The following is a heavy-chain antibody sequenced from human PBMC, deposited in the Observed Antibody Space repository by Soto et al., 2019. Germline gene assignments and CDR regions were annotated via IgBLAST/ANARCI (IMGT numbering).Heavy chain of an antibody. CDR1: GFTFSSYS. D-gene: IGHD3-10*01. CDR3: ARDRWFGEFWWFDP. V-gene: IGHV3-21*01. CDR2: ISSSSSYI. Sequence: EVQLVESGGGLVKPGGSLRLSCAASGFTFSSYSMNWVRQAPGKGLEWVSSISSSSSYIYYADSVKGRFTISRDNAKNSLYLQMNSLRAEDTAVYYCARDRWFGEFWWFDPWGQGTLVTVSS. J-gene: IGHJ5*02.